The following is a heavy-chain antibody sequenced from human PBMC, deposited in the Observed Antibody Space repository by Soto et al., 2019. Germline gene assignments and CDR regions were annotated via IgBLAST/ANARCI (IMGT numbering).Heavy chain of an antibody. Sequence: PSETLSLTCAVYGGSFSGYYWSWIRQPPGKGLEWIGYVDVRGSTNYSPSLKSRVTMSVATSGNRFSLSLNSVTAADTAVYYCARIYYDSVFDYWGQGTLVTVSS. CDR3: ARIYYDSVFDY. CDR1: GGSFSGYY. D-gene: IGHD3-22*01. V-gene: IGHV4-59*01. J-gene: IGHJ4*02. CDR2: VDVRGST.